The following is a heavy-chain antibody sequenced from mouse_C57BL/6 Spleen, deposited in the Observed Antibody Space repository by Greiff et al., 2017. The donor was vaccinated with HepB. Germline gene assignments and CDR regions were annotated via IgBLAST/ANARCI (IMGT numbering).Heavy chain of an antibody. Sequence: QVQLQQPGAELVKPGASVKLSCKASGYTFTSYWMHWVKQRPGQGLEWIGMIHPNSGSTNYNEKFKGKATLTVDKSSSTAYMQLSSLTSEDSAVYYCARYYYGSRGFAYWGQGTLVTVSA. CDR2: IHPNSGST. J-gene: IGHJ3*01. V-gene: IGHV1-64*01. CDR3: ARYYYGSRGFAY. D-gene: IGHD1-1*01. CDR1: GYTFTSYW.